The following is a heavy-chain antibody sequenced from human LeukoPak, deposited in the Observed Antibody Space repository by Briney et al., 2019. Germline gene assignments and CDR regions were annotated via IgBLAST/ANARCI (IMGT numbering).Heavy chain of an antibody. D-gene: IGHD2-2*03. CDR3: ARSLDIVVVPAAIPHYYYYGMDV. CDR1: GFTFSSYS. CDR2: ISSSSSYI. V-gene: IGHV3-21*01. J-gene: IGHJ6*02. Sequence: GGSLRLSCAASGFTFSSYSMNWVRQAPGKGLEWVSSISSSSSYIYYADSVKGPFTISRDNAKNSLYLQMNSLRAEDTAVYYCARSLDIVVVPAAIPHYYYYGMDVWGQGTTVTVSS.